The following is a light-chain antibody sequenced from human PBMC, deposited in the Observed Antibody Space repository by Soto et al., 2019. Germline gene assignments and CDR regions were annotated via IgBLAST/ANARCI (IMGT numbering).Light chain of an antibody. Sequence: QSVLTQPPSASGSPGQSVTISCTGTSSDVGGYNYVSWYQQHPGKAPKLMIYEVSKRPPGVPDRFSGSKSGNTASLTVSGLQAEDEADYYCSSYAGSKYVFGAGTKLTVL. CDR1: SSDVGGYNY. J-gene: IGLJ1*01. CDR2: EVS. V-gene: IGLV2-8*01. CDR3: SSYAGSKYV.